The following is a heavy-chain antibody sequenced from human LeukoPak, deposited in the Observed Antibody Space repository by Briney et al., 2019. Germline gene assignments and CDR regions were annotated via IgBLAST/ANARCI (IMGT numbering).Heavy chain of an antibody. D-gene: IGHD4-17*01. Sequence: SETLSLTCTVSGGSISSGGYYWSWIRQHPGKGLEWIGYIYYSGSTYYNPSLKSRVTISVDTSKNQFSLKLSSVTAADTAVYYCASWSTGDYARFDYWGQGTLVTVSS. V-gene: IGHV4-31*03. CDR1: GGSISSGGYY. J-gene: IGHJ4*02. CDR3: ASWSTGDYARFDY. CDR2: IYYSGST.